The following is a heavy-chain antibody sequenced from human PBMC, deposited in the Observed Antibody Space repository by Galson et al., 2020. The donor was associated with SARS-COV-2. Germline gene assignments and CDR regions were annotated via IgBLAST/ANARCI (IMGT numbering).Heavy chain of an antibody. Sequence: GGSLRLSCVASRLTFSDHITWIRQTQGKGLEGVAYMRVSGSTIYYADSVKGRFTVSRDNAKSSLYLQMNSLRAEDTAVYYCAREPPWSGRYSGLDSWGQGTLVTVSS. CDR1: RLTFSDH. V-gene: IGHV3-11*01. CDR2: MRVSGSTI. D-gene: IGHD1-26*01. CDR3: AREPPWSGRYSGLDS. J-gene: IGHJ4*02.